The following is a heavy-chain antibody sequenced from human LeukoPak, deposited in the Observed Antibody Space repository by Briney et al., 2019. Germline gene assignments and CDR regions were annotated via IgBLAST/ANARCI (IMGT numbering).Heavy chain of an antibody. CDR2: IRSKAFGETA. V-gene: IGHV3-49*04. D-gene: IGHD7-27*01. J-gene: IGHJ4*02. CDR1: GFTFGDYA. Sequence: GGSLRLSCTVSGFTFGDYAINWVRQALGKGLEWVGSIRSKAFGETAEYAASVKGRFTISRDDSKSIAYLQMNSLKTEDTAVYYCTRDRGSSTLGDYWGQGTLVTVSS. CDR3: TRDRGSSTLGDY.